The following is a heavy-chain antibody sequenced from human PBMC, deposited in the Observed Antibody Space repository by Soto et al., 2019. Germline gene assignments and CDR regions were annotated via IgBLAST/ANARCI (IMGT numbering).Heavy chain of an antibody. CDR3: AKDPSSGATYYDILTGYYIRGSLPPHQFDP. V-gene: IGHV3-30*18. CDR2: NSYDGSNK. J-gene: IGHJ5*02. CDR1: GFSFSSFG. Sequence: PGGSLRLSCAASGFSFSSFGMHWVRQAPGKGLEWVAFNSYDGSNKYYADSVKGRFTISRDSSEKTLYLQMNSLRPEDTAVYYCAKDPSSGATYYDILTGYYIRGSLPPHQFDPWGQGTLVTVSS. D-gene: IGHD3-9*01.